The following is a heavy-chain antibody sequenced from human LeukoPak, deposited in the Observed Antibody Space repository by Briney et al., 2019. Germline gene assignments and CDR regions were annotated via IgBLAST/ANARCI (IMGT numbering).Heavy chain of an antibody. CDR1: GFTFSTYR. D-gene: IGHD6-13*01. CDR2: FSSSSGTM. J-gene: IGHJ4*02. V-gene: IGHV3-48*01. CDR3: ATVGSSWFYDY. Sequence: PGWSLRLSCAASGFTFSTYRMNWVRQAPGKGLEWVSYFSSSSGTMYYADSVRGRFTISRDIAKNSLYLQMNSLRAEDTAVYYCATVGSSWFYDYWGQGTLVTVSS.